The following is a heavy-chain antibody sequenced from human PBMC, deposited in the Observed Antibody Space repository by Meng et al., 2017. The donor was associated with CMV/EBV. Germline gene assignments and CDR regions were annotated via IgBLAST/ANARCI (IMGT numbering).Heavy chain of an antibody. V-gene: IGHV1-2*02. CDR3: ARSPGAITNWFDP. CDR2: INPNSGGT. J-gene: IGHJ5*02. D-gene: IGHD1-26*01. CDR1: GYTFTGYY. Sequence: ASVKVSCKASGYTFTGYYMHWVRQAPGQGLEWMGWINPNSGGTNYAQKFQGRVTMTRDTSISTAYMELSRLRSDDTAVYYWARSPGAITNWFDPWGQGTLVTVSS.